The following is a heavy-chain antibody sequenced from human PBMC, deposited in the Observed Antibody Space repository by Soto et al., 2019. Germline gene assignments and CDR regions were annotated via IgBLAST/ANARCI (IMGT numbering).Heavy chain of an antibody. J-gene: IGHJ6*02. CDR1: GFRFSSYA. CDR3: ASSSALWHGMDA. Sequence: GGSLRLSCAAPGFRFSSYAMSWVRQAPGQGPEWLSVISASGGSAYYADSVRGRFTISRDNSKNTLYLQMKSLGAEDTAVYYCASSSALWHGMDAWGQGTTVTVSS. V-gene: IGHV3-23*01. CDR2: ISASGGSA. D-gene: IGHD6-6*01.